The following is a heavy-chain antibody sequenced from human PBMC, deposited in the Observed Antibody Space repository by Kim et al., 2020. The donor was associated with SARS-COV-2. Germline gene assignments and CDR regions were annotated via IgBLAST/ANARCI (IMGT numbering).Heavy chain of an antibody. V-gene: IGHV4-34*01. CDR1: GGSFSGYY. Sequence: SETLSLTCAVYGGSFSGYYWSWIRQPPGKGLEWIGEINHSGSTNYNPSLKSRVTISVDTSKNQFSLKLSSVTAADTAVYYYARAVITMVRGVIWPRESYYYGMDVWGQGTTVTVSS. D-gene: IGHD3-10*01. CDR3: ARAVITMVRGVIWPRESYYYGMDV. CDR2: INHSGST. J-gene: IGHJ6*02.